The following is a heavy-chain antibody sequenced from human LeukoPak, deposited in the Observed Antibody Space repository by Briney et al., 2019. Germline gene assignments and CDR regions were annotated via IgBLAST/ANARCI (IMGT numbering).Heavy chain of an antibody. CDR2: ISAYNGNT. CDR3: ARELEYCSGGSCYSPVGFDI. D-gene: IGHD2-15*01. CDR1: GYTFTGYY. V-gene: IGHV1-18*04. J-gene: IGHJ3*02. Sequence: ASVKVSCKASGYTFTGYYMHWVRQAPGQGLEWMGWISAYNGNTNYAQKLQGRVTMTTDTSTSTAYMELRSLRSDDTAVYYCARELEYCSGGSCYSPVGFDIWGQGTMVTVSS.